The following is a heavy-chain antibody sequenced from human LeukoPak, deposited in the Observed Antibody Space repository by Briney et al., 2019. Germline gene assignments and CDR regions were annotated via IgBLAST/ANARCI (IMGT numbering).Heavy chain of an antibody. CDR3: ARSVDYYDSSGYYYFDY. V-gene: IGHV4-34*01. CDR2: INHSGST. Sequence: SETLSLTCAVYGGSFSGYYWSWIRQPPGKGLEWIGEINHSGSTNYNPSLKSRVTISVDTSKNQFSLKLSSVTAADTAVYYCARSVDYYDSSGYYYFDYWGQGTLVTVSS. CDR1: GGSFSGYY. J-gene: IGHJ4*02. D-gene: IGHD3-22*01.